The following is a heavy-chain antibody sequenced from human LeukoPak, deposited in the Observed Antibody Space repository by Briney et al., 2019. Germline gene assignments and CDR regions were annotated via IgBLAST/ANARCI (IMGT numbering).Heavy chain of an antibody. CDR2: IYYSGST. J-gene: IGHJ4*02. Sequence: SETLSLTCTVSGGSISSGGYYWSWIRQHPGTGLEWIGYIYYSGSTYYNPSLKSRVTISVDTSKNQFSLKLSSVTAADTAVYYCARASSYYYDSSGYYSHWGQGTLVTVSS. CDR3: ARASSYYYDSSGYYSH. D-gene: IGHD3-22*01. V-gene: IGHV4-31*03. CDR1: GGSISSGGYY.